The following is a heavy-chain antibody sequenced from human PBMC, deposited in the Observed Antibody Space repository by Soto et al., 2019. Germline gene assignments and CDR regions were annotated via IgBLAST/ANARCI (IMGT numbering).Heavy chain of an antibody. CDR2: INHSGST. D-gene: IGHD3-22*01. V-gene: IGHV4-34*01. CDR1: GGSFSGYY. J-gene: IGHJ4*02. CDR3: ARRLDYYDSSGYFLGCFYFDY. Sequence: PSETLSLTCAVYGGSFSGYYWSWIRQPPGKGLEWIGEINHSGSTNYNPSLESRVTISVDTSKNQFSLKLSSVTAADAAVYYCARRLDYYDSSGYFLGCFYFDYWGQGTLVTVSS.